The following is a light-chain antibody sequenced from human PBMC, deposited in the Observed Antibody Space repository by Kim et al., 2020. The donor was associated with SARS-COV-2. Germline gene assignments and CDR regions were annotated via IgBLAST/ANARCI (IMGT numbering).Light chain of an antibody. J-gene: IGKJ2*01. CDR1: ESVKSN. Sequence: VPPGERATLSCRASESVKSNLAWYQHKPGQAPRLLVYGASTRATGVPARFSGSGSGTESTLTVSSLQSEDSAVYYCQHYFNWPPYTFGQGTKLEI. CDR2: GAS. CDR3: QHYFNWPPYT. V-gene: IGKV3-15*01.